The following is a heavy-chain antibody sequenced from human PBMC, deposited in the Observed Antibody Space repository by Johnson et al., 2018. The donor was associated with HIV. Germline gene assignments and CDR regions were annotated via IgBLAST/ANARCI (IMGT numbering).Heavy chain of an antibody. J-gene: IGHJ3*02. CDR1: GFTFSSYA. CDR3: SKDSFVAGTRGAFDI. V-gene: IGHV3-30*04. CDR2: ISYDGSNK. D-gene: IGHD6-19*01. Sequence: VQLLESGGGVVRPGGSLRLSCAASGFTFSSYAMHWVRQAPGKGLEWVAVISYDGSNKYYADSVKGRFTISRDNSKNTLYLQMNSLRAEDTAVYYCSKDSFVAGTRGAFDIWGQGTMVTVSS.